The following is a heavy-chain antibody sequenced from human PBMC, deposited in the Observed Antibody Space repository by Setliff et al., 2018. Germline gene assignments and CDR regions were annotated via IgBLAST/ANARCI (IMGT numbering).Heavy chain of an antibody. D-gene: IGHD4-4*01. V-gene: IGHV4-39*01. Sequence: SETLSLTCTVSGGYIARSYFYWSWICQSPGKGLEWIGTMYYSGKTFYMPSLQSRVTISADTSTNQLSLKLSAVTAADTAVYYCSRGPSKVQFDTWGRGMQVTVSS. CDR1: GGYIARSYFY. CDR3: SRGPSKVQFDT. J-gene: IGHJ5*02. CDR2: MYYSGKT.